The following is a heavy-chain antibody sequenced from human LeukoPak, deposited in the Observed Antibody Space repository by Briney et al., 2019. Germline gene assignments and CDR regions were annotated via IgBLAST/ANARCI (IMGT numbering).Heavy chain of an antibody. D-gene: IGHD3-22*01. J-gene: IGHJ4*02. CDR1: GGTFSSYG. V-gene: IGHV1-18*01. CDR3: ARDSPTYYYDSSGYPIDY. CDR2: ISAYNGNT. Sequence: ASVKVSCKASGGTFSSYGISWVRQAPGQGLEWMGWISAYNGNTNYAQKLQGRVTMTTDTSTSTAYMELRSLRSDDTAVYYCARDSPTYYYDSSGYPIDYWGQGTLVTVSS.